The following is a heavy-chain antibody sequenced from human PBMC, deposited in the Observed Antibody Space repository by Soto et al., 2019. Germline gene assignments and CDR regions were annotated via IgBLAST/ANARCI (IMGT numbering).Heavy chain of an antibody. CDR1: GGSISSYY. CDR2: INHSGST. V-gene: IGHV4-34*01. D-gene: IGHD1-26*01. J-gene: IGHJ6*02. Sequence: PSETLSLTCTVSGGSISSYYWSWIRQPPGKGLEWIGEINHSGSTNYNPSLKSRVTISVDTSKNQFSLKLSSVTAEDTAVYYCARDGIGIKWELQDYYYYGMDVWGQGTTVTVSS. CDR3: ARDGIGIKWELQDYYYYGMDV.